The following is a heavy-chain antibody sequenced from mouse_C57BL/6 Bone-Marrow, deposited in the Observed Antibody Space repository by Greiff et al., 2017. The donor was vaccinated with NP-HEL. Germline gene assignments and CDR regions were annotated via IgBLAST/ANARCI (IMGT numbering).Heavy chain of an antibody. CDR2: ISSGGSYT. CDR1: GFTFSSYG. Sequence: DVKLVESGGDLVKPGGSLKLSCAASGFTFSSYGMSWVRQTPDKRLEWVATISSGGSYTYYPDSVKGRFTISRDNAKNTLYLQMSSRKSEDTAMYYCARHGLITTVDVTMDYWGQGTSVTVSS. CDR3: ARHGLITTVDVTMDY. V-gene: IGHV5-6*02. J-gene: IGHJ4*01. D-gene: IGHD1-1*01.